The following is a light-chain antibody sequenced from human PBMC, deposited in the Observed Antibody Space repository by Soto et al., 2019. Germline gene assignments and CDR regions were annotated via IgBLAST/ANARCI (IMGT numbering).Light chain of an antibody. J-gene: IGKJ2*01. CDR2: WAS. Sequence: DIVMTQSPDSLAVSLGERATINCKSSQRVLYSSNNKNYLAWYQQKPGQPPKLLMYWASTRESGVPDRFSGSGSGTDFTLTISSLQAEDVAVYYCQQYYSTPYTFGQWTKLEIK. CDR3: QQYYSTPYT. CDR1: QRVLYSSNNKNY. V-gene: IGKV4-1*01.